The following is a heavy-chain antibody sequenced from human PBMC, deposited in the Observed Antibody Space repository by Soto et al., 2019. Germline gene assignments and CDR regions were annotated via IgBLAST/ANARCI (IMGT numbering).Heavy chain of an antibody. Sequence: QVQLEQSAPEVKKPGASVKVSCKASGYTFTTYGISWVRQAPGQGLEWLGWINTHNGNTNYAQNLQGRVIITADTSTSTDYMERRSLRSDDTGIYYCTREGSASYYYYGMDAWGQGTTVTVSS. CDR3: TREGSASYYYYGMDA. J-gene: IGHJ6*02. CDR1: GYTFTTYG. CDR2: INTHNGNT. V-gene: IGHV1-18*01. D-gene: IGHD3-10*01.